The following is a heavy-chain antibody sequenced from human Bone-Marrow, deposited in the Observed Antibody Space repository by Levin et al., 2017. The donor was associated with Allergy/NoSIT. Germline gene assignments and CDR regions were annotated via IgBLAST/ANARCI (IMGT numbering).Heavy chain of an antibody. J-gene: IGHJ6*02. CDR2: IKPDGSQK. CDR3: VIPSRAASMDF. D-gene: IGHD6-25*01. V-gene: IGHV3-7*01. CDR1: GFTFSNFW. Sequence: GESLKISCVVSGFTFSNFWMSWIRQAPGKGLEWVANIKPDGSQKYYVDSVKGRFTISRDNAKNSLYLQMNSLRDDDTAVYYCVIPSRAASMDFWGQGTTVTVSS.